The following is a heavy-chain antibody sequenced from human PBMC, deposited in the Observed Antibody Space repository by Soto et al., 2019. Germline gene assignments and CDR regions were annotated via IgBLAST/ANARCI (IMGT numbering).Heavy chain of an antibody. D-gene: IGHD1-26*01. V-gene: IGHV3-30-3*01. Sequence: QVQLVESGGGVVQPGTSLRLSCAASGFTLSSYAMHWDRQPPGKGLEWVAVISNDETYKEYADSVKGRFTISRDNSKNTVDLQMNSLRVEDTAVCYCARTGRQAGNNCFDSWAQGVLVTVSS. CDR1: GFTLSSYA. CDR3: ARTGRQAGNNCFDS. CDR2: ISNDETYK. J-gene: IGHJ5*01.